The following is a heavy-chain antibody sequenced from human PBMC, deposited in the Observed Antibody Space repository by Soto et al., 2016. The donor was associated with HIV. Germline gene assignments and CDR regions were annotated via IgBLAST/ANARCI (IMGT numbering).Heavy chain of an antibody. D-gene: IGHD3-10*01. V-gene: IGHV3-23*01. J-gene: IGHJ6*01. CDR2: ISNSGGTT. CDR1: KFTFSTYA. Sequence: EVQLLESGGGLVQPGGSLRLSCAASKFTFSTYAMSWVRQAPGKGLEWVSTISNSGGTTYYADSVKGRFTISRDNSKNTLYLQMNSLRADDTVVYYCTKDRGTMVRGVTLYYYYYGMDVWGQGTTVTVSS. CDR3: TKDRGTMVRGVTLYYYYYGMDV.